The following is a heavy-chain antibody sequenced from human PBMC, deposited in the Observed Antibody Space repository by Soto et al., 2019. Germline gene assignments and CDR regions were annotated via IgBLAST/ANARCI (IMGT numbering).Heavy chain of an antibody. CDR3: ARDQPDYGMDV. J-gene: IGHJ6*02. V-gene: IGHV1-3*01. Sequence: ASVKVSCKASGYTFTSYAMHWVRQAPGQRLEWMGWINAGNGNTKYSQKLQGRVTITRDTSASTAYMELSSLRSEDTAVYYCARDQPDYGMDVSGQGTRVTVSS. CDR1: GYTFTSYA. CDR2: INAGNGNT.